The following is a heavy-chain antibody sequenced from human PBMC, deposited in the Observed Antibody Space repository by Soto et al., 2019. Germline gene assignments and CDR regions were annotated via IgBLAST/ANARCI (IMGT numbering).Heavy chain of an antibody. CDR3: ARDGLMNYYAVNWFDP. J-gene: IGHJ5*02. CDR2: IIPIFGTA. Sequence: GASVKVSCKASGGTFSSYAISWLRQAPAQGLEWMGGIIPIFGTANYAQKFQGRVTITADESASTAYMELSRLRSEDTAVYYCARDGLMNYYAVNWFDPWGQGTLVTVSS. V-gene: IGHV1-69*13. CDR1: GGTFSSYA. D-gene: IGHD3-10*01.